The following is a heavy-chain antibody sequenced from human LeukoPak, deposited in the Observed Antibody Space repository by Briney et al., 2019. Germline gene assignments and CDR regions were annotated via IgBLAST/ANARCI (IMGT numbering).Heavy chain of an antibody. CDR2: IIPIFGTA. V-gene: IGHV1-69*06. D-gene: IGHD2-2*01. Sequence: VASVKVSCKASGGTFSSYAISWVRQAPGQGLEWMGGIIPIFGTANYAQKFQGRVTITADKSTSTAYMELSSLRSEDTAVYYCARGIVVVPATTPDWFDPWGQGTPVTVSS. J-gene: IGHJ5*02. CDR1: GGTFSSYA. CDR3: ARGIVVVPATTPDWFDP.